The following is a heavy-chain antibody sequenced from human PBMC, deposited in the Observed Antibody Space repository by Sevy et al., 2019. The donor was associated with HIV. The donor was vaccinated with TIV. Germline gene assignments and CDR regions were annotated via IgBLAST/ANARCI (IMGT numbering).Heavy chain of an antibody. V-gene: IGHV3-53*01. CDR1: GFDIRSNY. CDR3: ASEYCSRGSCFFDY. Sequence: GGSLRLSCVVSGFDIRSNYMSWVRQAPGKGLEWVSHIYAGGTAYYADSVKGRFTFSRDDSKNTVSLQMRSLRVEDSAVYYCASEYCSRGSCFFDYWGQGMQVTVSS. CDR2: IYAGGTA. D-gene: IGHD2-15*01. J-gene: IGHJ4*02.